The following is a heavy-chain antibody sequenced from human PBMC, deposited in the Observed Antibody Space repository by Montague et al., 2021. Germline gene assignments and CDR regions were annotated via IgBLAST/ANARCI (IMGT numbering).Heavy chain of an antibody. Sequence: SETLSLTCTVSGGSISSSSYYWGWIRQPPGKGLEWIGRIYTSGSTYYNPSLKSRVTISVDTSKNQFSLKLSSVTAADTAVYYCTRPGGYSTNDTYYYWFAPWGQGILVTVSS. V-gene: IGHV4-39*01. CDR1: GGSISSSSYY. CDR2: IYTSGST. J-gene: IGHJ5*01. CDR3: TRPGGYSTNDTYYYWFAP. D-gene: IGHD2-8*01.